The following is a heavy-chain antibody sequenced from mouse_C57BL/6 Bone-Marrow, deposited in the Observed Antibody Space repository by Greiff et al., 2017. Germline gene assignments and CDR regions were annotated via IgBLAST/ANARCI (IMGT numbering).Heavy chain of an antibody. CDR2: INPYNGGT. J-gene: IGHJ3*01. CDR1: GYTFTDYY. CDR3: ARGRVYYDYDGWFAY. Sequence: VQLQQSGPVLVKPGASVKMSCKASGYTFTDYYMNWVKQSHGKSLEWIGVINPYNGGTSYNQKFKGKATLTVDKSSSTAYMELNSLTSEDSAVYYCARGRVYYDYDGWFAYWGQGTLVTVSA. V-gene: IGHV1-19*01. D-gene: IGHD2-4*01.